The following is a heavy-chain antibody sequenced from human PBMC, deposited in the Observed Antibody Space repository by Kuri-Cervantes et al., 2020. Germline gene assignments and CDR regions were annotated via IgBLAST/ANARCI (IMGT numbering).Heavy chain of an antibody. D-gene: IGHD6-19*01. CDR1: GFTFSSYS. CDR3: AKEYSSGWFYYYYMDV. Sequence: GGSLRLSCAASGFTFSSYSMNWVRQAPGKGLEWVSSISSSSSYIYYADSVKGRFTISRDNAKNTLYLQMNSLRAEDTAVYYCAKEYSSGWFYYYYMDVWGKGTTVTVSS. V-gene: IGHV3-21*04. J-gene: IGHJ6*03. CDR2: ISSSSSYI.